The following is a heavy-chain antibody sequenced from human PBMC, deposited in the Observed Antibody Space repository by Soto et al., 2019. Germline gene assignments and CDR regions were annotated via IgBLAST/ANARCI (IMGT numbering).Heavy chain of an antibody. CDR3: ARATIYHSSTDY. CDR2: INAGNGNT. Sequence: ASVKVSCKASGYTFTSYAMHWVRQAPGQRLEWMGWINAGNGNTKYSQKFQGRVTITRDTSASTAYMELSSLRSEDTAVYYCARATIYHSSTDYWGQGPPVTVSS. V-gene: IGHV1-3*01. CDR1: GYTFTSYA. D-gene: IGHD2-15*01. J-gene: IGHJ4*02.